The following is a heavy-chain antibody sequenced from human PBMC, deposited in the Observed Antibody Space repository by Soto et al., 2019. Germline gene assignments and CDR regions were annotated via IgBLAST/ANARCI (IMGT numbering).Heavy chain of an antibody. D-gene: IGHD5-12*01. CDR1: GGSFGIYY. V-gene: IGHV4-59*08. Sequence: SETLSLTCTVSGGSFGIYYWSWIRQPPGRGLEWIGYIHYSGDTHYNPSLKSRVTISLDMSKKQFSLKLSSVTAADTAVYYCARRIREYTVYDSGYMDVWGKGTTVTVSS. CDR2: IHYSGDT. J-gene: IGHJ6*03. CDR3: ARRIREYTVYDSGYMDV.